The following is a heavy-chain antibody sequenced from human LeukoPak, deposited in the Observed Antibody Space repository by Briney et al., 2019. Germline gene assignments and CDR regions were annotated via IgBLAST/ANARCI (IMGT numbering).Heavy chain of an antibody. CDR3: AKLQADVSVTGY. CDR2: IIDSGDRT. D-gene: IGHD3-16*01. V-gene: IGHV3-23*01. CDR1: GFTFNSSG. J-gene: IGHJ4*02. Sequence: GSLILSFAASGFTFNSSGMNWVRQTPGKGLEWVSGIIDSGDRTYYPHSVKCRFTIARDNSKDTLYLHMNSLRAEDTAVYYCAKLQADVSVTGYWGQGTLVTVSS.